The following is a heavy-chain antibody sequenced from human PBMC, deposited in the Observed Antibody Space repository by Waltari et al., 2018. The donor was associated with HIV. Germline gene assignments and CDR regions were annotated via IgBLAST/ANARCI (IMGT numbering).Heavy chain of an antibody. J-gene: IGHJ1*01. D-gene: IGHD6-19*01. CDR1: GGSISSSSYF. CDR3: ARSPRGEQWLAY. CDR2: IFYNGRA. V-gene: IGHV4-39*01. Sequence: QLQLQESGPGLVQPSETLSLTCTVSGGSISSSSYFWGWLRQSPGQGLDWIGSIFYNGRANYNPSLKIRATLSVDTSKNQFSLKLNSVTAADTAVYYCARSPRGEQWLAYWGQGTLVTVSS.